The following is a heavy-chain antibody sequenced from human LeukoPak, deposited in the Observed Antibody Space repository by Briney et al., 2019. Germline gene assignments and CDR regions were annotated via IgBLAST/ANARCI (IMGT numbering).Heavy chain of an antibody. CDR3: ASPGTTVTTRNTFDI. CDR1: GFTFSSYA. D-gene: IGHD4-17*01. Sequence: GGSLRLSCAASGFTFSSYAMSWVRQAPGKGLVWVSRINPDGSSTNYADSVKGRFTISRDNAKNTLYLQMNSLRAEDTAVYYCASPGTTVTTRNTFDIWGQGTTVTVSS. CDR2: INPDGSST. J-gene: IGHJ3*02. V-gene: IGHV3-74*01.